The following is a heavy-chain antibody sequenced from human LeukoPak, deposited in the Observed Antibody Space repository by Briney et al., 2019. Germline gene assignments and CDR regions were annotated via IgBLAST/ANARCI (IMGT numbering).Heavy chain of an antibody. V-gene: IGHV3-48*04. CDR2: ISSSGSTI. CDR1: GFTFSSYG. Sequence: GGTLRHSCAASGFTFSSYGMSWVRQAPGKGLEWVSYISSSGSTIYYADSVKGRFTISRDNAKNSLYLQMNSLRAEDTAVYYCAELGITMIGGVWGKGTTVTISS. CDR3: AELGITMIGGV. J-gene: IGHJ6*04. D-gene: IGHD3-10*02.